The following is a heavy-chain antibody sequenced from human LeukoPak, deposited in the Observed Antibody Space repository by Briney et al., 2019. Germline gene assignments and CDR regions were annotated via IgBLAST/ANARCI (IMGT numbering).Heavy chain of an antibody. CDR1: GFTFSSYA. D-gene: IGHD5-24*01. J-gene: IGHJ4*02. V-gene: IGHV3-30-3*01. CDR3: ARESWLQMRGLLDY. CDR2: ISYDGSNK. Sequence: GGSLRLSCAASGFTFSSYAMHWVRQAPGKGLEWVAVISYDGSNKYYADSVKGRFTISRDNSKNTLYLQMNSLRAEDTAVYYCARESWLQMRGLLDYWGQGTLVTVSS.